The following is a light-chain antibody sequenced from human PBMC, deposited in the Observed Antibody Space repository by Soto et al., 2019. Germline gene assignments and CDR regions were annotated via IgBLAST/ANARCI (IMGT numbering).Light chain of an antibody. CDR2: AAS. CDR1: RSISNY. Sequence: DIQMTQSPSSLSASVGDRVTITCRASRSISNYLNWYQQKSGKDPRLLLYAASSLHPGVPSKFSATGPGTASTPATTSLHPEDSATCYCQQVYSVPRFGQGTRVDLK. J-gene: IGKJ1*01. V-gene: IGKV1-39*01. CDR3: QQVYSVPR.